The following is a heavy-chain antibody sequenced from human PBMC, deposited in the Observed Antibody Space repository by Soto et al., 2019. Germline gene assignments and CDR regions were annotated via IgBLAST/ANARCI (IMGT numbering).Heavy chain of an antibody. CDR3: ARSTMPGPSLPGF. Sequence: QVQLVQSGAEAMQPGASVKVSCKASGFGFTSYFMHWVRQAPGQGPEWMGVINVLGGSRDYAQRFQGRVSMPRDTSTSKVFMELSSLRSEAKAVYYYARSTMPGPSLPGFWGQGTLVTVSS. CDR2: INVLGGSR. J-gene: IGHJ4*02. CDR1: GFGFTSYF. D-gene: IGHD1-1*01. V-gene: IGHV1-46*03.